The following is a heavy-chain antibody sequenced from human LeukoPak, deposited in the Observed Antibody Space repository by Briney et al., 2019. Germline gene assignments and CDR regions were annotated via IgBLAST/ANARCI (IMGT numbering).Heavy chain of an antibody. Sequence: PGGSLRLSYAASGFTFSSYAMSWVRQAPGKGLEWVSAISGSGGSTYYADSVEGRFTISRDNSKNTLYLQMNSLRAEDTAVYYCAKDKAIAAAGYFDYWGQGTLVTVSS. CDR3: AKDKAIAAAGYFDY. CDR2: ISGSGGST. D-gene: IGHD6-13*01. V-gene: IGHV3-23*01. CDR1: GFTFSSYA. J-gene: IGHJ4*02.